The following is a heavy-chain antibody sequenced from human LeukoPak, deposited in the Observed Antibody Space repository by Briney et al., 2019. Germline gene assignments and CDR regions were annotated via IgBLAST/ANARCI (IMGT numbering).Heavy chain of an antibody. CDR3: AKKIGGVYAFDI. CDR2: ITNSGGST. J-gene: IGHJ3*02. Sequence: GSLRLSCGASGFTFSSYGMNWVRQAPGKGLEWVSGITNSGGSTYCADSVKGRFTISRDNSKNALYLQINSLRAEDTAVYYCAKKIGGVYAFDIWGQGTMVTVSS. V-gene: IGHV3-23*01. D-gene: IGHD3-16*01. CDR1: GFTFSSYG.